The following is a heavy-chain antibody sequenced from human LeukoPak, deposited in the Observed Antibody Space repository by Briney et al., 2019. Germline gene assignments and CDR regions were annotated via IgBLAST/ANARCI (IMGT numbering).Heavy chain of an antibody. V-gene: IGHV3-53*01. CDR2: IYTGGST. CDR1: GFTVSSTY. Sequence: GGSLRLSCAASGFTVSSTYMTWVRQAPGKGLEWVSLIYTGGSTFYADAVKGRFTISRDTSTNTLVLHMTSLRVEDTAVYYCAREVQLSSGWSNLFDPRGQGTLVTVSS. J-gene: IGHJ5*02. D-gene: IGHD6-19*01. CDR3: AREVQLSSGWSNLFDP.